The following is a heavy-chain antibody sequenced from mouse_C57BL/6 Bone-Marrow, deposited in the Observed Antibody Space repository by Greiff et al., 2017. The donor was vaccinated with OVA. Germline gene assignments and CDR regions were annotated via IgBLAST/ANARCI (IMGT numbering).Heavy chain of an antibody. Sequence: QVQLQESGAELARPGASVKLSCKASGYTFTSYGISWVKQRTGQGLEWIGEIYPRSGNTYYNEKFKGKATLTADKSSSTAYMELRSLTSEDSAVYFCARMHYYGSSTGYWGQGTTLTVSS. CDR3: ARMHYYGSSTGY. CDR2: IYPRSGNT. V-gene: IGHV1-81*01. D-gene: IGHD1-1*01. CDR1: GYTFTSYG. J-gene: IGHJ2*01.